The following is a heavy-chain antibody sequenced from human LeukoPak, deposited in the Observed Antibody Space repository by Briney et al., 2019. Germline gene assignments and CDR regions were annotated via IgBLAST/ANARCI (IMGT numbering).Heavy chain of an antibody. D-gene: IGHD1-26*01. Sequence: GGSLRLSCAASGFTFSSYAMSWVRQAPGKGLEWVSAISGSGGSTYYADSVKGRFTISRDNSKNTLYLQMNSLRAEDTAVYYCANNWGSYPLYYFDYWGQGTLVTVSS. V-gene: IGHV3-23*01. CDR2: ISGSGGST. CDR3: ANNWGSYPLYYFDY. J-gene: IGHJ4*02. CDR1: GFTFSSYA.